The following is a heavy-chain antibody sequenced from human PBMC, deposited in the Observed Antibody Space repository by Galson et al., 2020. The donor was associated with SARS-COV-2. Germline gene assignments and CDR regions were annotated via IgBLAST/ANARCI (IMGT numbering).Heavy chain of an antibody. CDR2: VSYNGNT. Sequence: SETLSLTCTVSSGSISPYYWSWLRQPPGRGLEWIGYVSYNGNTNYNPSLKSRVTISVDTSKNQFYLRLSSATAADTAVYYCARAPSAQNLYDSNGYSTYYFDYWGQGTLVTVSS. J-gene: IGHJ4*02. CDR1: SGSISPYY. V-gene: IGHV4-59*01. CDR3: ARAPSAQNLYDSNGYSTYYFDY. D-gene: IGHD3-22*01.